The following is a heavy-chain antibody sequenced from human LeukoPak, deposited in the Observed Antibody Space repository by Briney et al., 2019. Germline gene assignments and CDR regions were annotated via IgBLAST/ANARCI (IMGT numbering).Heavy chain of an antibody. CDR2: INPSGGST. J-gene: IGHJ3*02. D-gene: IGHD3-10*01. CDR1: GYSFTSYY. CDR3: ARVRSRVRGAFDI. Sequence: EASVKVSCKASGYSFTSYYMHWVRQAPGQGLEWMGIINPSGGSTSYAQKFQGRVTMTRDTSTSTVYMELSSLRSEDTAVYYCARVRSRVRGAFDIWGQGTMVTVSS. V-gene: IGHV1-46*01.